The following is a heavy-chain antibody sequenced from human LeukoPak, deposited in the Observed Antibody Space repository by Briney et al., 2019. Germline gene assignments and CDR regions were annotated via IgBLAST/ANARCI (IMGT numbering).Heavy chain of an antibody. D-gene: IGHD5-18*01. CDR1: GYSISSGYY. CDR2: IYHSGST. J-gene: IGHJ4*02. CDR3: ARTNTATIVFVDY. Sequence: SETLSLTCTVSGYSISSGYYWGWIRQPPGKGLEGIGSIYHSGSTYYNPSLKSRVTISVDTSKNQFSLKLSSVTAADTAVYYCARTNTATIVFVDYWGREPWSPSPQ. V-gene: IGHV4-38-2*02.